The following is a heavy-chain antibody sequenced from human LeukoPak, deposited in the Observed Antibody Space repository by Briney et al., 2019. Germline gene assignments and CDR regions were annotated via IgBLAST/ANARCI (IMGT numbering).Heavy chain of an antibody. CDR2: IYYSGST. CDR3: ARVGFLGSNWFDP. D-gene: IGHD3-3*01. Sequence: PSETLSLTCTVSGGSISSYYWSWLRQPPGKGLEWIGYIYYSGSTNYNPSLKSRVTISVDTSKNQFSLKLSSVTAADTAVYYCARVGFLGSNWFDPWGQGTLVTVSS. J-gene: IGHJ5*02. CDR1: GGSISSYY. V-gene: IGHV4-59*01.